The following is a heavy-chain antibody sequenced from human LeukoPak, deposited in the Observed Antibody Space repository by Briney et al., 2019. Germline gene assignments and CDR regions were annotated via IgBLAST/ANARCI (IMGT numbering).Heavy chain of an antibody. D-gene: IGHD3-22*01. V-gene: IGHV3-7*01. J-gene: IGHJ4*02. CDR2: IKQDGSEK. Sequence: PGGSLRLSCAASGFTFSSYWMSWVRQAPGKGLEWVANIKQDGSEKYYVDTVKGRFTISRDNAKNSLFLQMNSLRAEDTAVYYCARPYYDSSGSYWGQGTLVTVFS. CDR3: ARPYYDSSGSY. CDR1: GFTFSSYW.